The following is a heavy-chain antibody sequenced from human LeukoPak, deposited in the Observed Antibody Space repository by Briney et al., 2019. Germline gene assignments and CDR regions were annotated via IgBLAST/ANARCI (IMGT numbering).Heavy chain of an antibody. CDR1: GFTFSSYG. J-gene: IGHJ4*02. CDR2: ISDSGNT. V-gene: IGHV3-23*01. D-gene: IGHD2-21*01. Sequence: GGSLRLSCAASGFTFSSYGMTWVRQAPGKGLEWVSAISDSGNTYHADSVKGRFTISRDSSKNTLFLQMNRLRPEDAAVYYCAKAPVTTCRGAYCYPFDYWGQGTLVTVSS. CDR3: AKAPVTTCRGAYCYPFDY.